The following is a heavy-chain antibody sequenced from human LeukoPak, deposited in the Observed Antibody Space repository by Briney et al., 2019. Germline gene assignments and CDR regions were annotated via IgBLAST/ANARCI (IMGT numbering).Heavy chain of an antibody. J-gene: IGHJ4*02. CDR1: GFTLSSHW. Sequence: TGGSLRLSCAASGFTLSSHWMYWVRQAPGKGLEWVANIKQDGSETYYVDSVKGRFTISRDNAKDSLYLQMNSLRAEDTAVYYCTRVIVEVPGVSDYCDYWGQGTLVTVSS. CDR3: TRVIVEVPGVSDYCDY. D-gene: IGHD2-2*01. CDR2: IKQDGSET. V-gene: IGHV3-7*05.